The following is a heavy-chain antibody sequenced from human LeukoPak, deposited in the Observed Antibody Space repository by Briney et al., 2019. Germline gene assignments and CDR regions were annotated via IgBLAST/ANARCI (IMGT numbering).Heavy chain of an antibody. Sequence: GGSLRLSCAASGFTFSTFWMHWVRQAPGEGPVWVSRINNDGNTTNYADSVKGRFTISRDNAKNTLYLQMNSLTDDDTAVYYCATAGQYRFDNWGQGTLVTVSS. V-gene: IGHV3-74*01. CDR1: GFTFSTFW. D-gene: IGHD6-19*01. CDR2: INNDGNTT. J-gene: IGHJ5*02. CDR3: ATAGQYRFDN.